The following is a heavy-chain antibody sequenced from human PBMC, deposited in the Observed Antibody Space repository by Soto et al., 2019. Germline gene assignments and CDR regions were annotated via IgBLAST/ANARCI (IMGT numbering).Heavy chain of an antibody. CDR3: ARGYSNYAH. CDR1: GGSVSRDSNF. Sequence: PSETLSLTCTVSGGSVSRDSNFWSWIRQPPGKGLEWIGYIYYSGPTRYNPSLESRVTISIDSSKNQVSLNLTSVTAADTAVYYCARGYSNYAHWGRGTLVTVSS. D-gene: IGHD4-4*01. J-gene: IGHJ4*02. V-gene: IGHV4-61*01. CDR2: IYYSGPT.